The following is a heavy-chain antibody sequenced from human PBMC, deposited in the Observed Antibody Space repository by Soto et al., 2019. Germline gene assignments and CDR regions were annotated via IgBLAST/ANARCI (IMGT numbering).Heavy chain of an antibody. Sequence: NPSETLSLTCTVSGGSISSYYWSWIRQPPGKGLEWIGYIYYSGTTNYNPSLKSRVTMSMDASKNEFFLRLDSVTAADTAVYYCGRDPRGGTYWGQGTLVTVSS. CDR3: GRDPRGGTY. D-gene: IGHD3-16*01. V-gene: IGHV4-59*01. CDR2: IYYSGTT. CDR1: GGSISSYY. J-gene: IGHJ4*02.